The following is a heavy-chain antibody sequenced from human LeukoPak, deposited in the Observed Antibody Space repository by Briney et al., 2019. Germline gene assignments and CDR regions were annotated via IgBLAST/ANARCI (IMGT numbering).Heavy chain of an antibody. CDR1: GFTFSSYA. D-gene: IGHD3-16*01. CDR3: ASQSYARFDP. V-gene: IGHV3-7*01. CDR2: IQPDGSEQ. Sequence: GGSLRLSCAASGFTFSSYAMSWVRQAPGKGLEWVGNIQPDGSEQYPVDSVKGRFTISRDNARNSLFLQMNSLRVEDTAVYYCASQSYARFDPWGQGTLVTVSS. J-gene: IGHJ5*02.